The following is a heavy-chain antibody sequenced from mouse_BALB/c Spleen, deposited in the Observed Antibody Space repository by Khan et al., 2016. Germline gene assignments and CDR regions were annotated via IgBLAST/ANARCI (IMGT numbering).Heavy chain of an antibody. V-gene: IGHV5-6-4*01. CDR2: ISSGGSYT. CDR1: GFTFSSYT. J-gene: IGHJ4*01. D-gene: IGHD2-14*01. Sequence: EVELVESGGGLVKPGGSLKLSCAASGFTFSSYTMSWVRQTPEKRLEWVATISSGGSYTYYPDSVKGRFTISRDNAKNTLYLQMSSLKSEDTAMYYGTRYYRYDETMDYWGQGTSVTVSS. CDR3: TRYYRYDETMDY.